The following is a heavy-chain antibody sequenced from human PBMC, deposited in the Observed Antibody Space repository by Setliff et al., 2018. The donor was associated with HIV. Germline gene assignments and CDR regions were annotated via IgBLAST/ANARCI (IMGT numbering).Heavy chain of an antibody. CDR3: ARDYSGYDYAFDY. CDR1: GYTFTSYD. Sequence: KASGYTFTSYDINWVRQATGQGLEWMGWMNPNSGNTGYAQKFQGRVTMTRDTSISTAYMELSRLRSDDTAVYYCARDYSGYDYAFDYWGQGTLVTVSS. D-gene: IGHD5-12*01. V-gene: IGHV1-8*01. J-gene: IGHJ4*02. CDR2: MNPNSGNT.